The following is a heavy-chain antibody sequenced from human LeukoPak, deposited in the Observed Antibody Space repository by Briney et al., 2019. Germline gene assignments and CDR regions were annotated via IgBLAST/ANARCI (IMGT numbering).Heavy chain of an antibody. V-gene: IGHV4-39*07. CDR1: GGSISSSSYY. CDR3: VLVPAAMVYYFDY. CDR2: IYYSGST. J-gene: IGHJ4*02. Sequence: PETLSLTCSVSGGSISSSSYYWGWIRQPPGKGLEWIGSIYYSGSTYYNPSLKSRVTISVDTSKNQFSLKLSSVTAADTAVYYCVLVPAAMVYYFDYWGQGTLVTVSS. D-gene: IGHD2-2*01.